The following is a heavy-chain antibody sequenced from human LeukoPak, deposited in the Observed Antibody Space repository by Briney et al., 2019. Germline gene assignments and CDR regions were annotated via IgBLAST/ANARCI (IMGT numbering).Heavy chain of an antibody. Sequence: SETLSLTCAVYGGSFSGYYWSWIRQPPGKGLERIGEINHSGSTNYNPSLKSRVTISVDTSKNQFSLKLSSVTAADTAVYYCARGLYYYGSGSYRNWFDPWGQGTLVTVSS. D-gene: IGHD3-10*01. CDR3: ARGLYYYGSGSYRNWFDP. CDR1: GGSFSGYY. V-gene: IGHV4-34*01. J-gene: IGHJ5*02. CDR2: INHSGST.